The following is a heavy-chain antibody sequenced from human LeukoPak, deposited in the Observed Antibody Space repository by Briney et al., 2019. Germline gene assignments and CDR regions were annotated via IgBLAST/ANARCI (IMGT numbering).Heavy chain of an antibody. J-gene: IGHJ4*01. CDR3: ARDAQRGFDYSNSLKN. V-gene: IGHV3-33*01. CDR2: IWSDASNR. Sequence: GGSLRLSCAASGFIFSHHGMHWVRQAPGKGLEWVAVIWSDASNRFYGDSVKGRFTISRDNSQNTVFLQMNSLRVKDTAIYYCARDAQRGFDYSNSLKNWGHGTLVTVSS. D-gene: IGHD4-11*01. CDR1: GFIFSHHG.